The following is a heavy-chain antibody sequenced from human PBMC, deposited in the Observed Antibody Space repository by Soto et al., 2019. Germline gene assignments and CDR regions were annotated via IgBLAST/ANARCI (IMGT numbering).Heavy chain of an antibody. CDR3: ARGENDYGVVYYFDY. V-gene: IGHV4-34*01. CDR2: INHSGST. J-gene: IGHJ4*02. CDR1: GGSFSGYY. D-gene: IGHD4-17*01. Sequence: SESLSLTCAVYGGSFSGYYWSWIRQPPGKGLEWIGEINHSGSTNYNPSLKSRVTISVDTSKNQFSLKLSSVTAADTAVYYCARGENDYGVVYYFDYWGQGTLVTVSS.